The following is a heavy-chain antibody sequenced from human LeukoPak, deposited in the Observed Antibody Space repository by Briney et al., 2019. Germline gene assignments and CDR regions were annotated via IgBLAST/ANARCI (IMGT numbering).Heavy chain of an antibody. CDR2: AYYSGHT. D-gene: IGHD6-19*01. J-gene: IGHJ3*02. V-gene: IGHV4-59*08. Sequence: PSETLSLTCTVSGGSISDNYWSWLRQPPGKGLEWIGYAYYSGHTNYNSSLKSRVTMSLDTSKSQFSLRLSSVTAADTAVYYCARLEQWLANDAFDIWGQGTMVTVSS. CDR3: ARLEQWLANDAFDI. CDR1: GGSISDNY.